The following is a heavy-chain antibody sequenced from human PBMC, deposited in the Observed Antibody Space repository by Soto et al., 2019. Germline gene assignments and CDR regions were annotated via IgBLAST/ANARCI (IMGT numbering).Heavy chain of an antibody. CDR1: GFTFDDYA. CDR2: ISWNSGSI. D-gene: IGHD2-2*01. J-gene: IGHJ6*03. CDR3: AKEGDCSSTSCPYYYYYYMDV. Sequence: EVQLVESGGGLVQPGRSLRLSCAASGFTFDDYAMHWVRQAPGKGLEWVSGISWNSGSIGYADSVKGRFTISRDNAKNSLYLQMNSLRAEDTALYYCAKEGDCSSTSCPYYYYYYMDVWGKGTTVTVSS. V-gene: IGHV3-9*01.